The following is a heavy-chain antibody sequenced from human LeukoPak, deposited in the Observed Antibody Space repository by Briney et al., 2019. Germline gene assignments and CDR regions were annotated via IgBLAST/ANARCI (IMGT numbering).Heavy chain of an antibody. CDR3: ARGSTYYESSGQVPFDY. J-gene: IGHJ4*02. CDR1: GGSISSYY. CDR2: IYYSGST. V-gene: IGHV4-59*01. Sequence: SETLSLTCTVSGGSISSYYWSWIRQPPGKGLEWIGYIYYSGSTNYNPSLKSRVTISVDTSKNQFSLKLSSVTAADTAVYYCARGSTYYESSGQVPFDYWGQGTLVTVSS. D-gene: IGHD3-22*01.